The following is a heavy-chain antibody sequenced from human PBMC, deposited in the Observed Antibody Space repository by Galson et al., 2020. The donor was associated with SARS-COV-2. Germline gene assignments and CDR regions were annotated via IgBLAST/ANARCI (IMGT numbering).Heavy chain of an antibody. CDR3: ARHMSGVTVTSAFHL. CDR1: GGFITSSPSY. CDR2: VYYSGTT. V-gene: IGHV4-39*01. D-gene: IGHD3-10*01. J-gene: IGHJ3*01. Sequence: LETLSLTCTVSGGFITSSPSYWGWIRQPPGKGLEWVASVYYSGTTYYNPSLKSRVTISVDTSKNQFSLTLSSVTAADTALYYCARHMSGVTVTSAFHLWGQGTLVSVSS.